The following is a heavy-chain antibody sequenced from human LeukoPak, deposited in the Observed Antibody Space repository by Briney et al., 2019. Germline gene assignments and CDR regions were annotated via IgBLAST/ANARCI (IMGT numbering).Heavy chain of an antibody. J-gene: IGHJ4*02. CDR3: ARGGLSSSFDY. CDR1: GFTFSSYW. Sequence: PGGSLRLSCAAPGFTFSSYWMHWVRQAPGKGLVWVSRISSDGSGTNYADSVKGRFTISRDNAKSALYLQMNSLRAEDTAVYYCARGGLSSSFDYWGQGTLVTVSS. V-gene: IGHV3-74*01. D-gene: IGHD6-13*01. CDR2: ISSDGSGT.